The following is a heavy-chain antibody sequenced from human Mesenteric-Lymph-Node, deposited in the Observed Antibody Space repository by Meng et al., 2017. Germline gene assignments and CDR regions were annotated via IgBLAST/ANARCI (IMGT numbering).Heavy chain of an antibody. V-gene: IGHV4-4*02. Sequence: QVELRESGPALAQPSDTLSPTGAVSGDSITNHKWWAWVRQPPEKGLEWIGEIPHRGSSAYNPTIKSRVSMSIDKSKNQFSLKLTSVTAADTAVYHCLRGSGGSVWGQGTLVTVSS. D-gene: IGHD3-10*01. J-gene: IGHJ1*01. CDR3: LRGSGGSV. CDR2: IPHRGSS. CDR1: GDSITNHKW.